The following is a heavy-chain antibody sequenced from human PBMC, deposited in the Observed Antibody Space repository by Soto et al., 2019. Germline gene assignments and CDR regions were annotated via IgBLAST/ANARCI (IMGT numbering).Heavy chain of an antibody. CDR3: AREAVMPPDMSYYYSYYMDV. CDR2: IYSGGAT. J-gene: IGHJ6*03. V-gene: IGHV3-66*01. Sequence: GGSLRLSCAASGFTVSSSYMSWVRQAPGKGLEWVSIIYSGGATNYADSVRGRFTISRDNSKNTLYLQMSSLRAEATAVYYCAREAVMPPDMSYYYSYYMDVWGKGTTVTVSS. D-gene: IGHD4-4*01. CDR1: GFTVSSSY.